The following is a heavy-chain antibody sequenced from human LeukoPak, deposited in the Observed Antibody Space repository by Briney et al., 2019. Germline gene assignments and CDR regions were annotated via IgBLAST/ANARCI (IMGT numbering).Heavy chain of an antibody. CDR1: GYTFTRYF. V-gene: IGHV1-46*01. CDR3: ARDRDYYDSSGSPGVYWYFEL. Sequence: ASVKVSCKASGYTFTRYFMHWVRQAPGQGLEWMGIINPSGGSTSYAQKFQGRVTMTRDTSTSTVYMELSSLRSEDTAIYYCARDRDYYDSSGSPGVYWYFELWRRGTLVTVSS. CDR2: INPSGGST. J-gene: IGHJ2*01. D-gene: IGHD3-22*01.